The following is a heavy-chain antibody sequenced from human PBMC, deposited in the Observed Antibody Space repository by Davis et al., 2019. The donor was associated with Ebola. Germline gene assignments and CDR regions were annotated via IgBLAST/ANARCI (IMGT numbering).Heavy chain of an antibody. CDR1: GFTFSSYE. CDR3: ARAGSPGSVDL. D-gene: IGHD3-10*01. V-gene: IGHV3-48*03. Sequence: GESLKISCAASGFTFSSYEMNWVRQAPGKGLEWVSFISSSGSTIYFADSVKGRFTISRDNAKNSLYLQMNSLRAEDTAVYYCARAGSPGSVDLWGQGTLVTVSS. J-gene: IGHJ5*02. CDR2: ISSSGSTI.